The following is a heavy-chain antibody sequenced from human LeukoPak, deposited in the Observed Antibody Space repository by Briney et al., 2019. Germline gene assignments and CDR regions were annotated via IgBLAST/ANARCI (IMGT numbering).Heavy chain of an antibody. D-gene: IGHD5-12*01. Sequence: GGSLRLSCTASGFIVYSNYMSWVRQAPGKGLEWVSVIHSGGATYYADSVKGRFTISRDNSKNTLYPQMNTLRAEDTAVYYCARGRGYGAYDWNDYWGQGTLVTVSS. J-gene: IGHJ4*02. CDR3: ARGRGYGAYDWNDY. CDR1: GFIVYSNY. CDR2: IHSGGAT. V-gene: IGHV3-53*01.